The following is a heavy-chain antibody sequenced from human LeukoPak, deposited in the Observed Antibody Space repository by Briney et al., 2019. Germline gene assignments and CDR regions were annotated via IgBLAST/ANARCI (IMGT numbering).Heavy chain of an antibody. D-gene: IGHD6-13*01. Sequence: GGCLRLSCAASGFTFSSYAMQWVRQAPGKGLEWVALISYDGNNKYYADSVKGRFTISRDNSKNTLYLQMNSLGAEDTAVYYCVRTWGSGYSAPPGDWGQGSLVTVSS. CDR1: GFTFSSYA. V-gene: IGHV3-30-3*01. CDR3: VRTWGSGYSAPPGD. CDR2: ISYDGNNK. J-gene: IGHJ4*02.